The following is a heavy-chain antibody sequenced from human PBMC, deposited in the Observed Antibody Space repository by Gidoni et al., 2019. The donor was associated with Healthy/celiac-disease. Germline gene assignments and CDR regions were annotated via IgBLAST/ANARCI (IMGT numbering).Heavy chain of an antibody. CDR3: TTDGGKGYAVGYDAFDI. CDR1: GFTFSNAW. CDR2: IKSKTDGGTT. Sequence: AASGFTFSNAWMSWVRQAPGKGLEWVGRIKSKTDGGTTDYAAPVKGRFTISRDDSKNTLYLQMNSLKTEDTAVYYCTTDGGKGYAVGYDAFDIWGQGTMVTVSS. J-gene: IGHJ3*02. V-gene: IGHV3-15*01. D-gene: IGHD2-15*01.